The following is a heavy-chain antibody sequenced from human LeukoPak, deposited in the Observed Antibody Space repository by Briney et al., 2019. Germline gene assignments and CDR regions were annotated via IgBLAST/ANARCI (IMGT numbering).Heavy chain of an antibody. CDR2: ISGSGGST. V-gene: IGHV3-23*01. J-gene: IGHJ5*02. D-gene: IGHD3-22*01. Sequence: PGGSLRLSCAASGFTFSSYGMSWVRQAPGKGLEWVSAISGSGGSTHYADSVKGRFTISRDNSKNTLNLQMNSLRAEDTAVYYCARDLGQYYDTSDNWFDPWGEGTLVTVSS. CDR3: ARDLGQYYDTSDNWFDP. CDR1: GFTFSSYG.